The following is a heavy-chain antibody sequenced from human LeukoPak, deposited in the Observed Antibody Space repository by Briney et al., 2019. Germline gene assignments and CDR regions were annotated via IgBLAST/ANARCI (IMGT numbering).Heavy chain of an antibody. CDR1: GYTFINFG. J-gene: IGHJ4*02. Sequence: ASVKVSCKASGYTFINFGISWVRQAPGQGLEWVGWISGYSGDTKYAQNLQGRVTLTTDTSTSTAYMDLRSLRSDDTAVYYCARTYYINENDFWGQGTLVTVSS. CDR2: ISGYSGDT. CDR3: ARTYYINENDF. V-gene: IGHV1-18*01. D-gene: IGHD3-10*01.